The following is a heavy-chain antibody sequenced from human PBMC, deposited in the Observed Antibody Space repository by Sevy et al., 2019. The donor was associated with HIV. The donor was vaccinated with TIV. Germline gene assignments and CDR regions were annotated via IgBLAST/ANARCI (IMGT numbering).Heavy chain of an antibody. CDR3: ARGWGDRSGYYPLDY. CDR2: IYSGGST. D-gene: IGHD3-22*01. V-gene: IGHV3-66*01. J-gene: IGHJ4*02. Sequence: GGSLRLSCAASGFTVSSNYMSWVRQAPGKGLEWVSVIYSGGSTYYADSVKGRFTISRDNSKNMLYLQMNGLRAEDTAVYYCARGWGDRSGYYPLDYWGQGTLVTVSS. CDR1: GFTVSSNY.